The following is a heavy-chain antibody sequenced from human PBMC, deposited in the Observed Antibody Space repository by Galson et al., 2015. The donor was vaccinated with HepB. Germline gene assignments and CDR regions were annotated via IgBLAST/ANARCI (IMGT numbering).Heavy chain of an antibody. V-gene: IGHV3-21*01. D-gene: IGHD3-3*02. CDR2: ISSSSSYI. J-gene: IGHJ6*02. Sequence: SLRLSCAASGFTFSSYSMNWVRQAPGKGLEWVSSISSSSSYIYYADSVKGRFTISRDNAKNSLYLQMNSLRAEDTAVYYCARVYPGQHFWSGYLAEYYYYGMDVWGQGTTVTVSS. CDR1: GFTFSSYS. CDR3: ARVYPGQHFWSGYLAEYYYYGMDV.